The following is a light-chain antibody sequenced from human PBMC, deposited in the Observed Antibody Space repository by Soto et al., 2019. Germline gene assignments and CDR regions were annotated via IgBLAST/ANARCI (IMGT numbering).Light chain of an antibody. CDR3: QQYGGWPLT. V-gene: IGKV3-15*01. Sequence: EILLTQSPATLSVSPGERATLSCRASQSVGNNFAWYQQKPGQAPRLLIFAASTRATGVPARFSGSGSGTEFTLIISSLQSEDFGVYYCQQYGGWPLTFGGGAKVEIE. CDR1: QSVGNN. CDR2: AAS. J-gene: IGKJ4*01.